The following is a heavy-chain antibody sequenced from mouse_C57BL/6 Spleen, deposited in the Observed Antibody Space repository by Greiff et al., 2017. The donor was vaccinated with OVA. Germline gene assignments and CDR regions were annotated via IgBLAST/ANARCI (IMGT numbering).Heavy chain of an antibody. CDR3: AYYDYTDYFDY. V-gene: IGHV1-66*01. J-gene: IGHJ2*01. D-gene: IGHD2-4*01. CDR2: IYPGSGNT. Sequence: VQLQQSGPELVKPGASVKISCKASGYSFTSYYIHWVKQRPGQGLEWIGWIYPGSGNTKYNEKFKGKATLTADTSSSTAYMQLSSLTSEDSAVYYCAYYDYTDYFDYWGQGTTLTVSS. CDR1: GYSFTSYY.